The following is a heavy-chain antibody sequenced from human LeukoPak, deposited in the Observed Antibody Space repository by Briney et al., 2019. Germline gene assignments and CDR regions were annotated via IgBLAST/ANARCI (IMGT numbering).Heavy chain of an antibody. D-gene: IGHD3-10*01. V-gene: IGHV4-61*03. CDR2: IYYTGKT. Sequence: RPSDTLSLTCTVSGDSVSNVNYYWSWVRQPPGKALEWIGYIYYTGKTYYNPSLEGRVTILVDTSRNHFSVKLSSVTAADTAVYYCARSQNYYGSGDYWSQGTLVTVSS. CDR1: GDSVSNVNYY. CDR3: ARSQNYYGSGDY. J-gene: IGHJ4*02.